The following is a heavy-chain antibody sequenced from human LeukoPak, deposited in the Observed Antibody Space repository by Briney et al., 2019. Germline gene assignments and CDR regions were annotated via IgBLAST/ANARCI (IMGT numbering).Heavy chain of an antibody. CDR2: IKEDGSET. V-gene: IGHV3-7*01. D-gene: IGHD3-10*01. Sequence: GGSLRLSCAASGFIFSAYWMTWVRQAPGKGLEWVANIKEDGSETYYVDSVKGRFIISRDNAKNSVYLRMNSLRDGDTAVYYCAREQGLWFGESPGWIDPWGQGTLVTVSS. CDR3: AREQGLWFGESPGWIDP. J-gene: IGHJ5*02. CDR1: GFIFSAYW.